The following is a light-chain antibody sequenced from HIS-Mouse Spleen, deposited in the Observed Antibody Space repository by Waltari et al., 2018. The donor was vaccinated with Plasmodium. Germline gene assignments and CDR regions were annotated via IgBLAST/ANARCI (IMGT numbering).Light chain of an antibody. CDR2: DAS. J-gene: IGLJ2*01. V-gene: IGLV3-21*02. CDR3: QVWDSSSDHPV. CDR1: NIGSTS. Sequence: SYVLTQPPSVSVAPGQTARITCGGNNIGSTSVHWYPQKPGQAPVLVVYDASDRPSGSPERFSGSNSGNTATLTISRVEAGDEADYYCQVWDSSSDHPVFGGGTKLTVL.